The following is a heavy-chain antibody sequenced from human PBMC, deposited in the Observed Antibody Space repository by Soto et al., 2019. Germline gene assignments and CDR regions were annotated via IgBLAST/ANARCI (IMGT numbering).Heavy chain of an antibody. CDR1: GFTFGSHW. J-gene: IGHJ4*02. CDR3: ARFGTSYDTSGFLY. D-gene: IGHD3-22*01. CDR2: ISSGGTTT. Sequence: GGSLRLSFAASGFTFGSHWMHWVRQAPGKGLVYVSRISSGGTTTNYAESVKGRFTISRDNARNTLYLQMNSLRVEDTAVYYCARFGTSYDTSGFLYWGQGTPVTVSS. V-gene: IGHV3-74*01.